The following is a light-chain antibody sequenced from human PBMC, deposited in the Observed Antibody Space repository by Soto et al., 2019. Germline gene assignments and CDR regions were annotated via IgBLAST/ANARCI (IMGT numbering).Light chain of an antibody. V-gene: IGKV3-20*01. CDR1: QSVTSSY. Sequence: EIVLTQSPGTLSLSPGERATLSCMASQSVTSSYLAWYQQKPCQAPRLLIYGASSRATGIPDRFSGSGSGTDFTLTINRLKPEDFAVYYCQQYGSSPRTFGQGTKLEIK. J-gene: IGKJ2*01. CDR2: GAS. CDR3: QQYGSSPRT.